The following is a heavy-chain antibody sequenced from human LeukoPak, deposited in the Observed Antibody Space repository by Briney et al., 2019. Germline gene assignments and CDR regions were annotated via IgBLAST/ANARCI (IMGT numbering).Heavy chain of an antibody. V-gene: IGHV3-74*01. CDR1: GLTFSSYW. Sequence: GGSLRLSCAASGLTFSSYWMHWDRQAPGKGLVWVSRINSDGSRTSYADSVKGRFIISRDNAKNTLYLQMNSLRAEDTAVYYCARDVYHFDFWGPGTLVTVSS. CDR2: INSDGSRT. CDR3: ARDVYHFDF. D-gene: IGHD1-14*01. J-gene: IGHJ4*02.